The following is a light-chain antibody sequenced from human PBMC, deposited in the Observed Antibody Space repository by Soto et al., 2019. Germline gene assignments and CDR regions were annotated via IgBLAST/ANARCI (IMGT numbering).Light chain of an antibody. Sequence: DIVMTQSPDSLAVSLGERATINCKSSQSVLYSSNNKNYLAWYQQKPGQPPKLLIYWASARESGVPDRFSGSGSGTDFTLTISSLQAEDVAVYYCQQRSNWPPEITFGQGTRLEIK. CDR1: QSVLYSSNNKNY. CDR3: QQRSNWPPEIT. V-gene: IGKV4-1*01. J-gene: IGKJ5*01. CDR2: WAS.